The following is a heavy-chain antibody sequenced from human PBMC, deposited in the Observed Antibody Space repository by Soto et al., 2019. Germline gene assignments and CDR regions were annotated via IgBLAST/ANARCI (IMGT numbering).Heavy chain of an antibody. Sequence: QVQLVESGGGVVQPGRSLRLSCAASGFTFSSYGMHWVRQAPGKGLEWVAVISYDGSNKYYADSVKGRFTISRDNSKNTLYLQMSSLRPEDTAVSYCVKDGSSGWPYYYGMDVWGQGTTVTVSS. CDR2: ISYDGSNK. D-gene: IGHD6-19*01. V-gene: IGHV3-30*18. J-gene: IGHJ6*02. CDR1: GFTFSSYG. CDR3: VKDGSSGWPYYYGMDV.